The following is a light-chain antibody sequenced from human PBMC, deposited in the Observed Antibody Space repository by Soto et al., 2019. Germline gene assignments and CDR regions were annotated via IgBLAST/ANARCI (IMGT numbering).Light chain of an antibody. CDR3: QQHSNSPWT. V-gene: IGKV3D-20*02. CDR2: AIS. J-gene: IGKJ1*01. CDR1: QSVTSNY. Sequence: EIVLTQSPGTLSLSPGESAALSCRASQSVTSNYVVWYRQKPGQAPRLLIYAISSRAAGIPDRFNGSGSGTDFTLTITRLEPEDSAVYYCQQHSNSPWTFGQGTRVEV.